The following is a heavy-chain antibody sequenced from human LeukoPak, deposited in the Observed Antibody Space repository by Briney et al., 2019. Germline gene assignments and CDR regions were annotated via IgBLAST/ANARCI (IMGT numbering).Heavy chain of an antibody. V-gene: IGHV4-34*01. CDR1: GGSFSGYY. D-gene: IGHD3-10*01. J-gene: IGHJ4*02. Sequence: SETPSLTCAVCGGSFSGYYWSWIRQPPGKGLEWIGEINHSGSTNYNPSLKSRVTISVDTSKNQFSLKLSSVTAADTAVYYCARRRGYYGSGSYPYWGQGTLVTVSS. CDR3: ARRRGYYGSGSYPY. CDR2: INHSGST.